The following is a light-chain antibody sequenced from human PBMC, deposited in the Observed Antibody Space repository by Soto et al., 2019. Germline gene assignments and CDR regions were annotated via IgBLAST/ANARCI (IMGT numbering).Light chain of an antibody. CDR3: SSFTTSSTYV. CDR2: QVT. Sequence: QSALTQPASMSGSPGQSITISCTGTSSDVGAYNYVSWNQQHPGKAPNLMIFQVTNRPSGVSNRFSGSKSGNTASLTISGLQAEDEADYYCSSFTTSSTYVFGTGTKVTVL. V-gene: IGLV2-14*01. CDR1: SSDVGAYNY. J-gene: IGLJ1*01.